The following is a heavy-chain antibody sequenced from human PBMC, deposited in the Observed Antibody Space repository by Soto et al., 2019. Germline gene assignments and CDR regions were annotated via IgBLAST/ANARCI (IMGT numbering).Heavy chain of an antibody. CDR2: IIPIFGTA. J-gene: IGHJ4*02. Sequence: ASVKVSCKASGGTFSSYAISWVRQAPGQGLEWMGGIIPIFGTANYAQKFQGRVTITADESTSTAYMELSSLRSEDTAVYYCASSSEALGGVTGDYWGQGTLVTVSS. CDR3: ASSSEALGGVTGDY. V-gene: IGHV1-69*13. D-gene: IGHD2-8*01. CDR1: GGTFSSYA.